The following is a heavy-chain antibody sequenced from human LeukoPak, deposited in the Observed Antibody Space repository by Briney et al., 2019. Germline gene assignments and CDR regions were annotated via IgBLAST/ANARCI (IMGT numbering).Heavy chain of an antibody. CDR3: AKGTYYYGSTESTGSWYFDL. CDR2: ISYDGSNN. J-gene: IGHJ2*01. V-gene: IGHV3-30*18. CDR1: GFTFSSYG. Sequence: GRSLRLSCAASGFTFSSYGMHWVRQAPGKGLEWVAVISYDGSNNYYADSVKGRFTISRDNSKNTLYLQMNSLRAEDTAVYYCAKGTYYYGSTESTGSWYFDLWGRGTLVTVSS. D-gene: IGHD3-10*01.